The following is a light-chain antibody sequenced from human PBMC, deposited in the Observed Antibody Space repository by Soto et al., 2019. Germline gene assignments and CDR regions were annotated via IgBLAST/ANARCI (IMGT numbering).Light chain of an antibody. CDR2: DVT. V-gene: IGLV2-11*01. CDR1: SSDVGGYNY. CDR3: CSYAGSYTYVV. Sequence: QSALTQTRSVSGSPGQSVTISCTGTSSDVGGYNYVSWYQQHPGKAPKLMIFDVTKRPSGVPDRFSGSKSGTSASLTLSGLQAEDEADYYCCSYAGSYTYVVFGGGTKLTVL. J-gene: IGLJ2*01.